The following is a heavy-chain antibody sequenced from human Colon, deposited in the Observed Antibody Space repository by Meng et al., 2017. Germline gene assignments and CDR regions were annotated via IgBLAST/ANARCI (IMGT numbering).Heavy chain of an antibody. CDR2: INTNTGNP. Sequence: ASVKVSCKASGYTFTSYAMNWVRQAPGQGLEWMGWINTNTGNPTYAQGFTGRFVFSLDTSVSTAYLQISSLKAEDTAVYYCARDREDIVVVPAAMWGNYYYGMDVWGQGTTVTVSS. V-gene: IGHV7-4-1*02. D-gene: IGHD2-2*01. J-gene: IGHJ6*02. CDR3: ARDREDIVVVPAAMWGNYYYGMDV. CDR1: GYTFTSYA.